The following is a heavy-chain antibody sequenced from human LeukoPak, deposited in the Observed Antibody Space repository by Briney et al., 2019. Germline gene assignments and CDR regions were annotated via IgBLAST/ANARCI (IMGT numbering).Heavy chain of an antibody. CDR1: GFTFNNYA. CDR3: AKAGEYCPDGSCCSENHYFDY. D-gene: IGHD2-8*01. J-gene: IGHJ4*02. CDR2: ISGSGGST. Sequence: SGGSLRLSCAASGFTFNNYAMAWVRQAPGKGLEWVSGISGSGGSTFYSVKGRFTISRDNSKNTLFLQMNRLRAEDTAIYYCAKAGEYCPDGSCCSENHYFDYWGQGTLVTVSS. V-gene: IGHV3-23*01.